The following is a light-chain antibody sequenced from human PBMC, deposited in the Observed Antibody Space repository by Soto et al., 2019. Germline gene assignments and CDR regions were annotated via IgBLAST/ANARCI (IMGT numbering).Light chain of an antibody. CDR3: TSYRSDNTVV. J-gene: IGLJ1*01. CDR1: SSDIGGYNF. V-gene: IGLV2-14*01. Sequence: QSVLTQPASVSGSLGQSITISCTGSSSDIGGYNFVCWYQQYPGKAPKLMIYDVSYRPSGVSDRFSGSKSGNTASLTISGLQAEDEADFYCTSYRSDNTVVVGTGTKVTVL. CDR2: DVS.